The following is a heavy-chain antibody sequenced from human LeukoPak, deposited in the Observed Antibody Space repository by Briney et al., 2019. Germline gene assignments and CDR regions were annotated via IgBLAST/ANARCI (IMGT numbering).Heavy chain of an antibody. CDR1: GGSFSGYY. V-gene: IGHV4-34*01. D-gene: IGHD3-10*01. J-gene: IGHJ4*02. CDR2: INHSGST. Sequence: PSETLSLTCAVYGGSFSGYYWSWIRQPPGKGLEWSGEINHSGSTNYNPSLESRVTISVDTSKNQFSLKLSSVTAADTAVYYCAARGSMVRGAAFDYWGQGTLVTVSS. CDR3: AARGSMVRGAAFDY.